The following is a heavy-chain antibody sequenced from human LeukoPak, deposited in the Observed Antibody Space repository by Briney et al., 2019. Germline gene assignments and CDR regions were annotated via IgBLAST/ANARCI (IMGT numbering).Heavy chain of an antibody. D-gene: IGHD3-10*01. CDR3: ARLGSGSYYKSRDY. Sequence: GASVKVSCKASGGTFSSYAISWVRQAPGQGLEWMGGIIPIFGTANYAQKFQGRVTITADKSTSTAYMELSSLRSEDTAVYYCARLGSGSYYKSRDYWGQGTLVTVSS. V-gene: IGHV1-69*06. J-gene: IGHJ4*02. CDR2: IIPIFGTA. CDR1: GGTFSSYA.